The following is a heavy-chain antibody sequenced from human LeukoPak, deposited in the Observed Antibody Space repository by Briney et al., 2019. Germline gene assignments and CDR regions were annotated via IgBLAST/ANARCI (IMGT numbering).Heavy chain of an antibody. J-gene: IGHJ6*03. CDR1: GYTFTSYG. D-gene: IGHD3-3*01. CDR3: ARAIPQTFLEWLSTDYYYYMDV. V-gene: IGHV1-18*04. CDR2: ISAYNGNT. Sequence: ASVKVSCKASGYTFTSYGISWVRQASGQGLEWMGWISAYNGNTNYAQKLQGRVTMTTDTSTSTAYMGLRSLRSDDTAVYYCARAIPQTFLEWLSTDYYYYMDVWGKGTTVTVSS.